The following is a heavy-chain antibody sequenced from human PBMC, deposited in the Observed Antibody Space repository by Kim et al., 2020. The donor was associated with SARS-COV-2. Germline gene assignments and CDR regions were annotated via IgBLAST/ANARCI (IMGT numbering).Heavy chain of an antibody. J-gene: IGHJ4*02. Sequence: YAQKFQGRVTMTRDTSISTAYMELGRLRSDDTAVFYCARDRGGYSSGWNYWGQGTLVTVSS. CDR3: ARDRGGYSSGWNY. D-gene: IGHD6-19*01. V-gene: IGHV1-2*02.